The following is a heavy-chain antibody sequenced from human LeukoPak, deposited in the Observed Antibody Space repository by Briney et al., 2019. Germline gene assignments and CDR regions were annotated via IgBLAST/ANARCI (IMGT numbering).Heavy chain of an antibody. CDR1: GFTFSSYA. D-gene: IGHD3-10*01. V-gene: IGHV3-23*01. J-gene: IGHJ6*03. Sequence: PGGSLRLSCAASGFTFSSYAMSWVRQAPGKGLEWVSAISGSVGSTSYADSVKGRFTISRDNSKNTLYLQMNSLRAEDTAVYYCAKRSSGELTVYYYYHFMDVWGNGTTVTVYS. CDR2: ISGSVGST. CDR3: AKRSSGELTVYYYYHFMDV.